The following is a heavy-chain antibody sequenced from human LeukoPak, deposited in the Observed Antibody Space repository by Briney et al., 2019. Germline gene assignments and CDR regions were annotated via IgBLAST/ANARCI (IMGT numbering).Heavy chain of an antibody. CDR1: GYTFTDHY. J-gene: IGHJ1*01. Sequence: ASVKVSCKASGYTFTDHYMHWVRQAPGQGLEWMGWINPNSGGTNYAQKLQGRVTMTTDTSTSTAYMELRSLRSDDTAVYYCARTGYSSSWYDAEYFHHWGQGTLVAVSS. CDR2: INPNSGGT. CDR3: ARTGYSSSWYDAEYFHH. D-gene: IGHD6-13*01. V-gene: IGHV1-2*02.